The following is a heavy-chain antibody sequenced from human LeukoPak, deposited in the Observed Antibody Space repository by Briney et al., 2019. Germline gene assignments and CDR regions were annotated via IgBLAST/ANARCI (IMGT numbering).Heavy chain of an antibody. CDR3: ARVGGYSYGYAPYFDY. CDR2: INHSGST. J-gene: IGHJ4*02. CDR1: GDSVSSTGYY. Sequence: SETLSLTCTVSGDSVSSTGYYWGWIRQPPGKGLEWIGEINHSGSTNYNPSLKSRVTISVDTSKNQFSLKLSSVTAADTAVYYCARVGGYSYGYAPYFDYWGQGTLVTVSS. D-gene: IGHD5-18*01. V-gene: IGHV4-39*07.